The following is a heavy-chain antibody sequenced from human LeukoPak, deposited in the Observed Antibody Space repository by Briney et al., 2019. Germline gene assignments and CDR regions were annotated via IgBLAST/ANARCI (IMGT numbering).Heavy chain of an antibody. V-gene: IGHV3-23*01. D-gene: IGHD2-15*01. CDR2: ISGDGTET. CDR1: GLTFRNYA. J-gene: IGHJ4*02. CDR3: AKGGHYSFFDY. Sequence: GGPLRLSCAASGLTFRNYAMSWVREAPGKGLEWVSTISGDGTETFFADSVRGRFTISRDNSKSTVSLQMNSLRVEDMAVYYCAKGGHYSFFDYWGRGTLVIVSS.